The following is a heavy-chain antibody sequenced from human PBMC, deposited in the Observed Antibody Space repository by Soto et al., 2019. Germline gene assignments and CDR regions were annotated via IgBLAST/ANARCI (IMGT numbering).Heavy chain of an antibody. J-gene: IGHJ6*03. V-gene: IGHV1-8*01. CDR3: PRDFEVTGTTLGYYYYYMDV. D-gene: IGHD1-7*01. Sequence: ASVKVSCKASGYTFTSYDINWVRQATGQGLEWMGWMNPNSGNTGYAQKFQGRVTMTRNTSISTAYMELSSLRSEDTAVYYCPRDFEVTGTTLGYYYYYMDVWGKGTTVTVSS. CDR1: GYTFTSYD. CDR2: MNPNSGNT.